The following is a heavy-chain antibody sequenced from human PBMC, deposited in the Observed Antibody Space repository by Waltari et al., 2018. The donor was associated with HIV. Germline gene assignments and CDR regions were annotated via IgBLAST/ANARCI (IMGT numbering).Heavy chain of an antibody. CDR3: ARGAVVFGSRLEP. D-gene: IGHD3-10*01. J-gene: IGHJ5*02. Sequence: QVQLQESGPGLVKPSGTLSLPCIVSGVPISNYYRRWIRQTPGRGLEWLGYMSDSGTDKYTPTLSNRATMSWLTSTNRFSLKLTSVTAADTAIYYCARGAVVFGSRLEPWGQGPLVLVSS. V-gene: IGHV4-59*01. CDR2: MSDSGTD. CDR1: GVPISNYY.